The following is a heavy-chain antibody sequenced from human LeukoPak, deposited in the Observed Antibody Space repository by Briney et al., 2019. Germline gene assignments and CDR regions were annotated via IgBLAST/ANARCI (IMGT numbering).Heavy chain of an antibody. J-gene: IGHJ4*02. Sequence: GGSLRLSCAASGFTFSSYNMNWVRQAPGKGLEWVSSISGSSSFISYADSVKGRFTISRDNAKNSLYLQMNSLRAEDTAVYYCVRDGLQGYYDSSGFFDYWGQGTLVTVSS. CDR1: GFTFSSYN. CDR2: ISGSSSFI. CDR3: VRDGLQGYYDSSGFFDY. V-gene: IGHV3-21*01. D-gene: IGHD3-22*01.